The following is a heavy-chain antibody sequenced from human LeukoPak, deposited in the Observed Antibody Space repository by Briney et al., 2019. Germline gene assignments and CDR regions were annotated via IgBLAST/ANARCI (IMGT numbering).Heavy chain of an antibody. D-gene: IGHD3-22*01. CDR3: ARRDDSSGYHKIFDY. CDR1: GGSISSGPYY. V-gene: IGHV4-39*01. Sequence: ASETLSLTCTVSGGSISSGPYYWGWIRQPPGKGLEWIGNIYYGENTYYNPSLKSRVTISIDTSKNQFYLKLSSLTAADTAVYYCARRDDSSGYHKIFDYWGPGTLVTVSS. J-gene: IGHJ4*02. CDR2: IYYGENT.